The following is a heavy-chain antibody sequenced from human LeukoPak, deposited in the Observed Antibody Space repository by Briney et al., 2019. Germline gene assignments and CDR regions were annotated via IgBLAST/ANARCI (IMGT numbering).Heavy chain of an antibody. V-gene: IGHV1-69*04. J-gene: IGHJ5*02. CDR1: RDSLSSHE. CDR3: ARRIYCTGGECYDGWFDP. Sequence: SVKVSCKASRDSLSSHELSWVRQAPGQGLEWMGRIIPIFDVTTYAQKFQGRVTITADKSTSTAYMELRSLRSEDTAVYYCARRIYCTGGECYDGWFDPWGQGTLVTVSS. CDR2: IIPIFDVT. D-gene: IGHD2-8*02.